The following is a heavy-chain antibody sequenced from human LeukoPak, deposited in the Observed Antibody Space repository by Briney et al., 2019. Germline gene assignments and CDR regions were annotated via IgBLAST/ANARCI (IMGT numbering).Heavy chain of an antibody. J-gene: IGHJ5*02. Sequence: SVKVSCKASGGTFSSYAISWVRQAPGQGLEWMGGIVPIFCTANYAQKFQGRVTITADESTSTASMELSSLRSEDTAVYYCAREADFKFDPWGQGTLVTVSS. D-gene: IGHD3-3*01. CDR3: AREADFKFDP. CDR1: GGTFSSYA. V-gene: IGHV1-69*13. CDR2: IVPIFCTA.